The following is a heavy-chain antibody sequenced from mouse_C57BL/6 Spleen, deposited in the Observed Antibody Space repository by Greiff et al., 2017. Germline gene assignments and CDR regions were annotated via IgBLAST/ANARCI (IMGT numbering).Heavy chain of an antibody. CDR2: IDPETGGT. D-gene: IGHD2-1*01. J-gene: IGHJ3*01. CDR1: GYTFTDYE. V-gene: IGHV1-15*01. CDR3: KRGYGNSWFSC. Sequence: QVQLKESGAELVRPGASVTLSCKASGYTFTDYEMHWVQQTPVHGLEWIGAIDPETGGTAYNQKFKGKAILTADKSSNTAYMELRSLTSEDSAVYYGKRGYGNSWFSCWGQGALVTVYA.